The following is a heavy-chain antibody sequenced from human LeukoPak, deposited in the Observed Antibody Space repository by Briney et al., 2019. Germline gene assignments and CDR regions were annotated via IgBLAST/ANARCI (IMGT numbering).Heavy chain of an antibody. D-gene: IGHD3-10*01. J-gene: IGHJ6*02. CDR2: IRADGSER. Sequence: PGGSLRLSCEGSGFTFSTYWMSWVRQSPGKGLEWVANIRADGSERHYVDSVKGRLTISRDNAKNSLFLQMDSLRVEDTAVYHCAREFLWFGGGGVDVWGQGTTVTVSS. V-gene: IGHV3-7*01. CDR3: AREFLWFGGGGVDV. CDR1: GFTFSTYW.